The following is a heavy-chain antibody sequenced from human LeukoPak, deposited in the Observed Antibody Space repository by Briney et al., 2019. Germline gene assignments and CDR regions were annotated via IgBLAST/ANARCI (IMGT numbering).Heavy chain of an antibody. V-gene: IGHV1-3*01. D-gene: IGHD3-10*01. CDR2: INSGNGDT. CDR1: GYTFIICD. CDR3: AGNGGGLDV. J-gene: IGHJ6*02. Sequence: ASVKVSCKASGYTFIICDIYWVRQAPGQRLEWMGRINSGNGDTKYSQKFQDRVTITRDASASAAYMELSSLKSEDTAVYYCAGNGGGLDVWGQGTTVSVSS.